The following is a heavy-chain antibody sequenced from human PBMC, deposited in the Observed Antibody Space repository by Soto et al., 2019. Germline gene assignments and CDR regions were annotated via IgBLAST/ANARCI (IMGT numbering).Heavy chain of an antibody. Sequence: ESGGGVVQPGRSLRLSCAASGFTFSSYGMHWVRQAPGKGLEWVAVISYDGSNKYYADSVKGRFTISRDNSKNTLYLQMNSLRAEDTAVYYCAKFFDTHYYYGMDVWGQGTTVTVSS. CDR3: AKFFDTHYYYGMDV. J-gene: IGHJ6*02. D-gene: IGHD2-2*02. CDR1: GFTFSSYG. CDR2: ISYDGSNK. V-gene: IGHV3-30*18.